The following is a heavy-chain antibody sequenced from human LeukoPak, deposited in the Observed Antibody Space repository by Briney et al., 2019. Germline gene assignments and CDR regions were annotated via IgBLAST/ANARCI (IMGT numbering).Heavy chain of an antibody. D-gene: IGHD3-10*01. CDR2: IYHSGST. CDR1: GGSISSGGYS. V-gene: IGHV4-30-2*01. CDR3: ARVRSITMVRGVIPWFDP. Sequence: SETLSLTCTVSGGSISSGGYSWSWIRQPPGKGLEWIGYIYHSGSTYYNPSLKSRVTISVDRSKNQFSLKLSSVTAADTAVYYCARVRSITMVRGVIPWFDPWGQGTLVTVSS. J-gene: IGHJ5*02.